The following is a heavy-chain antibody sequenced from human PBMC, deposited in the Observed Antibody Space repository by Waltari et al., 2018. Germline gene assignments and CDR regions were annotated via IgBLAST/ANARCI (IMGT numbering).Heavy chain of an antibody. Sequence: QVQLVQSGAELKKPGASVKLSCKASGYTFTSYYIQWVRQAPGQGLEWMGERNAGGDTTIYTQKFQSRVTMTRDKSTSTVYMELGSLRSEDTAVYYCAGLVITMTPDYWGQGTMVTVSS. J-gene: IGHJ4*02. V-gene: IGHV1-46*01. CDR3: AGLVITMTPDY. D-gene: IGHD1-26*01. CDR1: GYTFTSYY. CDR2: RNAGGDTT.